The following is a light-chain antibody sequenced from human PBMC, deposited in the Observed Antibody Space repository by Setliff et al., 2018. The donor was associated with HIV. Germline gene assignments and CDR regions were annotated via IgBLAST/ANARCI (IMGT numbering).Light chain of an antibody. CDR1: SSDVGTYNF. Sequence: QSVLTQPASVSGSPGQSIAISCTGTSSDVGTYNFVSWYQQFPGKAPKLMIYEGSKRPSGVSNRFSASNSGNTASLTISGLQAEDEADYYCCSHAGSNTYVFGVGTKVTVL. V-gene: IGLV2-23*01. J-gene: IGLJ1*01. CDR3: CSHAGSNTYV. CDR2: EGS.